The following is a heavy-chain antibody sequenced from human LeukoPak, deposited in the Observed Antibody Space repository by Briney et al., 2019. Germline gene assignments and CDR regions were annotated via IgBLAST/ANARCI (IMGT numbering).Heavy chain of an antibody. CDR3: AIARFGYNRGPFDY. Sequence: GGSLRLSSAAPGFIFSSSAMHLVRQAPGKGLEWVAFISYDGSNKHYAEPVQGRFTISRDNSKNTLYLQMNSLRPEDTAVYYCAIARFGYNRGPFDYWGQGILVTVSS. CDR1: GFIFSSSA. CDR2: ISYDGSNK. V-gene: IGHV3-30-3*01. D-gene: IGHD5-24*01. J-gene: IGHJ4*02.